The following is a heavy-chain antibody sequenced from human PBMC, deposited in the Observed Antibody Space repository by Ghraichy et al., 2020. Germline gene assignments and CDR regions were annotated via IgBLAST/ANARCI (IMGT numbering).Heavy chain of an antibody. J-gene: IGHJ4*02. Sequence: ATVKVSCKASGYTFTSYGISWVRQAPGQGLEWMGWISAYNGNTNYAQKLQGRVTMTTDTSTSTAYMELRSLRSDDTAVYYCARRQNLGSEGDYWGQGTLVTVSS. CDR1: GYTFTSYG. CDR2: ISAYNGNT. V-gene: IGHV1-18*01. D-gene: IGHD1-26*01. CDR3: ARRQNLGSEGDY.